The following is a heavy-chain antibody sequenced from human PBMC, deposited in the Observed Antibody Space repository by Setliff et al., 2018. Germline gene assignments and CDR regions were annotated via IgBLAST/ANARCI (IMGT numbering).Heavy chain of an antibody. V-gene: IGHV1-46*03. J-gene: IGHJ4*02. D-gene: IGHD2-2*01. Sequence: VASVKVSCKASGYTFTGYYLHWVRQAPGQGLEWMGIINPRAGTTSYAQKLQGRVTMTRDTSTNTVYMELSSLRSEDTAVYYCARGGSPDCSTAGCRYGDYVYWGQGTQVTVSS. CDR2: INPRAGTT. CDR1: GYTFTGYY. CDR3: ARGGSPDCSTAGCRYGDYVY.